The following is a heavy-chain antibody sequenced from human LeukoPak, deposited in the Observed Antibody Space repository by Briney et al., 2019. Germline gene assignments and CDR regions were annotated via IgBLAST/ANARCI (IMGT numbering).Heavy chain of an antibody. V-gene: IGHV3-7*01. CDR1: GLTFRSYW. D-gene: IGHD2-15*01. Sequence: GGSLRLSCAASGLTFRSYWMSWVRQAPGTGLEWVANVHPDGGVKNYVDSVTSRFTIARDNAANALYLQMNSLRAEDTAVYYRATTFPDCSSGTCALGGQGTLVTVSS. CDR2: VHPDGGVK. CDR3: ATTFPDCSSGTCAL. J-gene: IGHJ4*02.